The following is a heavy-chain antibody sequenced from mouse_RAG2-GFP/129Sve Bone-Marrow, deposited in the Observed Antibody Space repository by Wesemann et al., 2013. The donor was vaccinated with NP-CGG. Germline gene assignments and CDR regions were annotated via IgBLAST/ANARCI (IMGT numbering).Heavy chain of an antibody. Sequence: QPKATITADTSSNTAYLQLSSLTSEDTAVYYCARTTTATHAWFAYWGQGTLVTVSA. CDR3: ARTTTATHAWFAY. D-gene: IGHD1-2*01. V-gene: IGHV14-2*01. J-gene: IGHJ3*01.